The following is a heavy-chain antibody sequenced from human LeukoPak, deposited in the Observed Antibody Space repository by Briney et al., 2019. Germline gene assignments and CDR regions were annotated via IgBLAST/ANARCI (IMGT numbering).Heavy chain of an antibody. D-gene: IGHD2-2*01. Sequence: SETLSLTCAVSGYSISSGYYWGWIRQPPGKGLEWIGSIYHSGSTYYNPSLKSRVTISVDTSKNQFSLKLSSVTAADTAVYYCARHCSSTSCPWGYYFDYWGQGTLVIVSS. CDR1: GYSISSGYY. CDR2: IYHSGST. J-gene: IGHJ4*02. V-gene: IGHV4-38-2*01. CDR3: ARHCSSTSCPWGYYFDY.